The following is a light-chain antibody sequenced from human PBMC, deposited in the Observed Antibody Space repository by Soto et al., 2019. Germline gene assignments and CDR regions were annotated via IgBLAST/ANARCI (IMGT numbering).Light chain of an antibody. Sequence: QSVLTQPPSASGSPGQSVTISCTGTSNDVGGYNYASWYQQHPGKAPKLMIYEDNKRPSGVPDRFSASKSGNTASLAVSGLQAEDEADYYCSSYAGSKGVFGTGTKVTVL. CDR1: SNDVGGYNY. CDR2: EDN. CDR3: SSYAGSKGV. J-gene: IGLJ1*01. V-gene: IGLV2-8*01.